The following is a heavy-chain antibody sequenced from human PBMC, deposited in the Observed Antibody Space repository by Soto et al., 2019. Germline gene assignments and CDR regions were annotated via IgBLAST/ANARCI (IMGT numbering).Heavy chain of an antibody. D-gene: IGHD6-19*01. V-gene: IGHV4-31*03. CDR1: GRSVSSGGYY. Sequence: PSETLSLTCPVSGRSVSSGGYYWTWIRQHPGRGLEWIGYIYHIGSPYYNPSLESRVTISLDTSKNQFSLNLTSVTAADTAIYYCVRDRALDSSGHWFDTWGQGTLVTVSS. CDR3: VRDRALDSSGHWFDT. J-gene: IGHJ5*02. CDR2: IYHIGSP.